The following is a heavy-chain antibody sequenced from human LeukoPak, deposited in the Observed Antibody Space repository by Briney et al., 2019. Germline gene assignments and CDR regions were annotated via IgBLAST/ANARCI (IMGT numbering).Heavy chain of an antibody. J-gene: IGHJ6*02. D-gene: IGHD2-15*01. Sequence: SETLSLTCTVSGGSISSGGYYWSWIRQHPGKGLEWIGYIYYSGSTYYNPSLKSRVTISVDTSKNQFSLKLSSVTAADTAVYYCARGPGGSSTSDVWGQGTTVTVSS. CDR3: ARGPGGSSTSDV. V-gene: IGHV4-31*03. CDR1: GGSISSGGYY. CDR2: IYYSGST.